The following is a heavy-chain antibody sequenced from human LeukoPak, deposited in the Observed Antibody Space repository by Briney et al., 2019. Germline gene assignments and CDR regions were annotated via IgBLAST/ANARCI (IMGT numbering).Heavy chain of an antibody. CDR3: AKEGYYGSGSPPSLYFDY. D-gene: IGHD3-10*01. V-gene: IGHV3-23*01. CDR2: ISGSGGST. CDR1: GFTFSSYA. J-gene: IGHJ4*02. Sequence: PGGSLRLSCAASGFTFSSYAMSWVRQAPGKGLEWVSAISGSGGSTYYADSVKGRFTMSRDNSKNTLYLQMNSLRAEDTAVYYCAKEGYYGSGSPPSLYFDYWGQGTLVTVSS.